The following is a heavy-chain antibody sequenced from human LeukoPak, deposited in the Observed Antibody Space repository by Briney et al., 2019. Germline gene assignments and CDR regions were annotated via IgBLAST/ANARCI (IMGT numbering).Heavy chain of an antibody. V-gene: IGHV1-69*04. D-gene: IGHD2-2*01. Sequence: SVKVSCRASGGTFSSYAISWVRQAPGQGLEWMGRIIPNLGIANYAQKFQGRVTITADKSTSTAYMELSSLRSEDTAVYYCARQTGPFCSSTSCHSIYYYYGMDVWGQGTTVTVSS. CDR1: GGTFSSYA. CDR2: IIPNLGIA. J-gene: IGHJ6*02. CDR3: ARQTGPFCSSTSCHSIYYYYGMDV.